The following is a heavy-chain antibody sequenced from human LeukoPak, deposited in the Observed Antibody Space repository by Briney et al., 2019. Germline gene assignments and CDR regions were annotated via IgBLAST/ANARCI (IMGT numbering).Heavy chain of an antibody. V-gene: IGHV1-18*01. Sequence: ASVKVSFKVVGTSFTNYGITWVRQAPGQGLEWMAWISAHNGDTNVAQNFQGRVTMTTDTSTSTAYMELRSLRSDDTAMYYCARGESPNDYWGQGTLVTVSS. CDR3: ARGESPNDY. CDR2: ISAHNGDT. J-gene: IGHJ4*02. CDR1: GTSFTNYG.